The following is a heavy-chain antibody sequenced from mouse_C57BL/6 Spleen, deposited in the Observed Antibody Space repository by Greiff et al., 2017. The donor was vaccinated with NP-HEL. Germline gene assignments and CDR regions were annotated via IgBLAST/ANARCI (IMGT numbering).Heavy chain of an antibody. CDR1: GFTFSSYA. Sequence: EVNVVESGGGLVKPGGSLKLSCAASGFTFSSYAMSWVRQTPEKRLEWVATISDGGSYTYYPDNVKGRFTISRDNAKNNLYLQMSHLKSEDTAMYYCARDDYDGYFDYWGQGTTLTVSS. J-gene: IGHJ2*01. V-gene: IGHV5-4*01. CDR2: ISDGGSYT. D-gene: IGHD2-4*01. CDR3: ARDDYDGYFDY.